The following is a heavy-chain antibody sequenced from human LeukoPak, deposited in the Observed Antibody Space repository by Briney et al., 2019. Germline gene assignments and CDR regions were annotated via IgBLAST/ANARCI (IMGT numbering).Heavy chain of an antibody. J-gene: IGHJ4*02. CDR2: ISGDGGST. Sequence: TGGSLRLSCAASGLNFDDYAMVWVRQAPGKGLEWVSLISGDGGSTYYADSAKGRFTISRDNSKNSLYLQMNSLRTEDTALYYCAKDRGYSYGWNDYWGQGTLVTVSS. CDR1: GLNFDDYA. V-gene: IGHV3-43*02. CDR3: AKDRGYSYGWNDY. D-gene: IGHD5-18*01.